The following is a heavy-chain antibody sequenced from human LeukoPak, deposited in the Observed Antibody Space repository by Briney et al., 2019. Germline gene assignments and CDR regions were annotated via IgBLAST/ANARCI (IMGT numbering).Heavy chain of an antibody. J-gene: IGHJ4*02. CDR1: GGSISSYY. D-gene: IGHD6-19*01. CDR2: IYYSGST. Sequence: PSETLSLTCTVSGGSISSYYWSWIRQPPGKGLEWIGYIYYSGSTNYNPSLKSRVSISVDTSKNQFSLKLSSVTVADTAAYYCARVSRRYSSGWYPLYYFDYWGQGTLVTVSS. CDR3: ARVSRRYSSGWYPLYYFDY. V-gene: IGHV4-59*01.